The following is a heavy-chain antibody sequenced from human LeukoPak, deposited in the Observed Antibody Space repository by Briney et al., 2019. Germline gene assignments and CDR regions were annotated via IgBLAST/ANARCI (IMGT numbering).Heavy chain of an antibody. J-gene: IGHJ4*02. CDR2: ISPYNGNT. V-gene: IGHV1-18*01. D-gene: IGHD2-2*01. CDR1: GYTFTSYG. CDR3: ARDRVHCSTTSCYLGARPRSDY. Sequence: ASVKVSCKASGYTFTSYGISWVRQTPGQGLEWMGWISPYNGNTNYAQKLQGRVTMTTDTSTNTAYMELRSLRSDDTALYYCARDRVHCSTTSCYLGARPRSDYWGQGTLVTVSS.